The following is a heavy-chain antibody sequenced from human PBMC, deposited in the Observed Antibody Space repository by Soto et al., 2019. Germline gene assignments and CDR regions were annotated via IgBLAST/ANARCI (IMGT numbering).Heavy chain of an antibody. J-gene: IGHJ4*02. CDR2: IIPILGIA. CDR3: ARVDYYDSSGYLDY. D-gene: IGHD3-22*01. V-gene: IGHV1-69*02. Sequence: SVKVSCKASGGTFSSYTISWVRQAPGQGLEWMGRIIPILGIANYAQKFQARVTITADKSTSTAYMELSSLRSADTAVYYCARVDYYDSSGYLDYWGQGTLVTVSS. CDR1: GGTFSSYT.